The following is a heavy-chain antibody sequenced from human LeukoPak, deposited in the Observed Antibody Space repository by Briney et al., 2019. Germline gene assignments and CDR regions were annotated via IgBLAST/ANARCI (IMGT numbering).Heavy chain of an antibody. J-gene: IGHJ4*02. CDR2: IKEDGTET. D-gene: IGHD5-24*01. CDR1: GFMFSSNW. Sequence: GGSLRLSCAASGFMFSSNWMSWVRLAPGKGLEWVANIKEDGTETYYVDSVKGRFTISRDNAKNSLYLQMNSLRVKDTAVYYCAKEGRSLQTYWGQGTLVTVSS. V-gene: IGHV3-7*03. CDR3: AKEGRSLQTY.